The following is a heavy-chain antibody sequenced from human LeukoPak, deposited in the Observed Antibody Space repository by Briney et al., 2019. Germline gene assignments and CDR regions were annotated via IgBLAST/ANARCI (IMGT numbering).Heavy chain of an antibody. J-gene: IGHJ4*02. CDR2: IKQDGSAK. D-gene: IGHD6-25*01. CDR1: GFTFSSYW. V-gene: IGHV3-7*04. CDR3: ARGRGFLDY. Sequence: GGSLRLSCAASGFTFSSYWMTWVRQAPGKGLEWVANIKQDGSAKYTLDSVKGRFTISRDNAKNSLYLQMNSLRAEDTAIYYCARGRGFLDYWGQGALVTVSS.